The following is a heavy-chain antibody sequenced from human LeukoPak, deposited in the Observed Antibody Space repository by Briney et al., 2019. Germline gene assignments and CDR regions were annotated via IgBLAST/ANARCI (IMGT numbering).Heavy chain of an antibody. D-gene: IGHD3-22*01. J-gene: IGHJ4*02. CDR2: ISGSGGST. CDR3: ARDRGYYDSSGFLDY. CDR1: GFTFSSYA. Sequence: GGSLRLSCAASGFTFSSYAMSWVRQAPGKGLEWVSAISGSGGSTYYADSVKGRFTISRDNSKNTLYLQMNSLRAEDTAVYYCARDRGYYDSSGFLDYWGQGTQVTVSS. V-gene: IGHV3-23*01.